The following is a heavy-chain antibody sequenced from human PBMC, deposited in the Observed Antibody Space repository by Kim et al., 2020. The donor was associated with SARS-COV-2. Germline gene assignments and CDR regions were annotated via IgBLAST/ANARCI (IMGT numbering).Heavy chain of an antibody. J-gene: IGHJ3*02. CDR2: GNT. Sequence: GNTNYAQKLQGRVTMTTDTSTSTVYMELRSLGFDDTALYYCAREQNAFDIWGQGTMVTVSS. CDR3: AREQNAFDI. V-gene: IGHV1-18*01.